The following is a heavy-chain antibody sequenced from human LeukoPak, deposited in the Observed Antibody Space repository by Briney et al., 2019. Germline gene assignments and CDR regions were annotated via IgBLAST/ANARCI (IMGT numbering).Heavy chain of an antibody. CDR2: MNPNSGNT. D-gene: IGHD3-10*01. CDR3: ARDGSGAGNYYYYYMDV. Sequence: GASVKVSCKASGYTFTSYVINWVQQATGQGLEWMGWMNPNSGNTGYAQKFQGRVTMTRNTSISTAYMELSSLRSEDTAVYYCARDGSGAGNYYYYYMDVWGKGTTVTVSS. J-gene: IGHJ6*03. CDR1: GYTFTSYV. V-gene: IGHV1-8*01.